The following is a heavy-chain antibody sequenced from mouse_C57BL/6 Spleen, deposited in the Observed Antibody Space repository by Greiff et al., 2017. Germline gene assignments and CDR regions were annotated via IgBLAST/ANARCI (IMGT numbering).Heavy chain of an antibody. Sequence: VQLQQSGAELVKPGASVKISCKASGYAFSSYWMNWVKQRPGKGLEWIGQIYPGDGDTNYNGKFKGKATLTADKSSSTAYMQLSSLTSEDSAVYCCARGDGSSSWYFDVWGTGTTVTVSS. CDR3: ARGDGSSSWYFDV. CDR2: IYPGDGDT. CDR1: GYAFSSYW. J-gene: IGHJ1*03. V-gene: IGHV1-80*01. D-gene: IGHD1-1*01.